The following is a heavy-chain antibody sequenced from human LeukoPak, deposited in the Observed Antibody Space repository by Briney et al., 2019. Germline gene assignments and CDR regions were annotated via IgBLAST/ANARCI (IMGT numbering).Heavy chain of an antibody. CDR3: ASVVVPAARDYYGMDV. J-gene: IGHJ6*02. D-gene: IGHD2-2*01. Sequence: SETLSLTCTVSGGSISSYYWSWIRQPPWKGLEWIGYIYYSGSTNYNPSLKSRVTISVDTSKNQFSLKLSSVTAADTAVYYCASVVVPAARDYYGMDVWGQGTTVTVSS. CDR1: GGSISSYY. CDR2: IYYSGST. V-gene: IGHV4-59*01.